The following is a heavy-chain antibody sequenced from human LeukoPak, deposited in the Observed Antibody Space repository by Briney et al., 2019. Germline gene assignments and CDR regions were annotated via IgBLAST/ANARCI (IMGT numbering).Heavy chain of an antibody. CDR3: ARMGVGAMGF. V-gene: IGHV3-53*01. CDR2: IYSGGST. J-gene: IGHJ4*02. CDR1: GFTVSSNY. Sequence: GGSLRLSCAASGFTVSSNYMSWVRQAPGKGLEWVSVIYSGGSTYYADSVKGRFPISRDNSKNILYLQMNSLRAEDTAVYYCARMGVGAMGFWGQGTLVTVSS. D-gene: IGHD1-26*01.